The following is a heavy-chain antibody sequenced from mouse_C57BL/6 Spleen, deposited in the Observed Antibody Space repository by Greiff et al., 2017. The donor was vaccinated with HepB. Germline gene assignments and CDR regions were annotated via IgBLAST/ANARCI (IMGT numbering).Heavy chain of an antibody. J-gene: IGHJ4*01. CDR2: IYPGSGST. Sequence: VQLQQPGAELVKPGASVKMSCKASGYTFNGYWITWVKQRPGQGLEWIGDIYPGSGSTNYNEKFKSKATLTVDTSSSTAYMQLSSLTSEDSAVYYGARAGVWLRRAMDYWGQGTSVTVSS. D-gene: IGHD2-2*01. V-gene: IGHV1-55*01. CDR1: GYTFNGYW. CDR3: ARAGVWLRRAMDY.